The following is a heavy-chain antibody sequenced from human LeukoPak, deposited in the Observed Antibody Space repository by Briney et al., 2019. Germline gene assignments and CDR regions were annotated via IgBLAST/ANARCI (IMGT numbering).Heavy chain of an antibody. CDR3: ARVGYSSSWYRYYYYGMDV. CDR1: GFTFSDGY. CDR2: IYSGGST. V-gene: IGHV3-66*01. J-gene: IGHJ6*02. D-gene: IGHD6-13*01. Sequence: GGSLRLSCAASGFTFSDGYMSWIRQAPGKGLEWVSVIYSGGSTYYADSVKGRFTISRDNAKNTLYLQMNSLRAEDTAVYYCARVGYSSSWYRYYYYGMDVWGQGTTVTVSS.